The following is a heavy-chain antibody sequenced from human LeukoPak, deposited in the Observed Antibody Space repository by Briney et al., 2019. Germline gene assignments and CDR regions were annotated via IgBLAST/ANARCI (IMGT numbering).Heavy chain of an antibody. D-gene: IGHD2-2*01. CDR3: ARDGRYCSSTSCTNEYFQH. J-gene: IGHJ1*01. CDR1: GFTFSSYW. CDR2: INSDGSST. V-gene: IGHV3-74*01. Sequence: GGSLRLSCAASGFTFSSYWMHWVRQAPGKGLVWVSRINSDGSSTSYADSVKGRFTIPRDNAKNTLYLQMNSLRAEDTAVYYCARDGRYCSSTSCTNEYFQHWGQGTLVTVSS.